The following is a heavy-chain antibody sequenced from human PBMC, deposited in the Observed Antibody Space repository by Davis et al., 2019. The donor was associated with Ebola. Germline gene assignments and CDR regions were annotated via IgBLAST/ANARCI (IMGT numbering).Heavy chain of an antibody. CDR3: ARVSNSYGMDV. Sequence: PGGSLRLSCAASGFTFGSYGMHWVRQAPGKGLEWVAVIWYDGSNKYYADSVKGRFTISRDNAKNSLYLQMNSLRAEDTAVYYCARVSNSYGMDVWGQGTTVTVSS. CDR2: IWYDGSNK. V-gene: IGHV3-33*01. CDR1: GFTFGSYG. D-gene: IGHD5-24*01. J-gene: IGHJ6*02.